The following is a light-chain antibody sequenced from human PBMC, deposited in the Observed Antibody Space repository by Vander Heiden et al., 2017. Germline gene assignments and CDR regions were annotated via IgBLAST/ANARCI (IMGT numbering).Light chain of an antibody. CDR3: QQLNSYPLT. J-gene: IGKJ4*01. V-gene: IGKV1-9*01. Sequence: IQLTQSPSSLSASVGDRVTITCRASQGMSSYLAWYQQKPGKAPKLLIYAASTLQSGVPSRFSGSGSGTDFTLTISSLQPEDFATYDCQQLNSYPLTFGGGTKVEIK. CDR2: AAS. CDR1: QGMSSY.